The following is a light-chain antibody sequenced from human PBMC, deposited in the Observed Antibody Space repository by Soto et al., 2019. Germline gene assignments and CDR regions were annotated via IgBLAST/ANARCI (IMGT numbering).Light chain of an antibody. CDR1: ENVRTK. CDR3: QPNNRWPNIT. V-gene: IGKV3-15*01. J-gene: IGKJ5*01. Sequence: EIVITQSPAILSVSPGEGATLSCRASENVRTKVGWYQQKAGQAPRLLIYGASTRANGIPDRFSGSGSGTQLTLTISRLQSEDSAFYVGQPNNRWPNITFGQGTRLEIK. CDR2: GAS.